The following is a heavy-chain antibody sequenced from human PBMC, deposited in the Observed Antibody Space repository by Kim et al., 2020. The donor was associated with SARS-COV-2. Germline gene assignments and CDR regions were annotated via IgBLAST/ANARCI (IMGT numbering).Heavy chain of an antibody. CDR1: GFTFSSYW. CDR3: ARDTPYSSGWYGHGFDP. D-gene: IGHD6-19*01. J-gene: IGHJ5*02. CDR2: INSDGSST. V-gene: IGHV3-74*01. Sequence: GRSLRLSCAASGFTFSSYWMHWVRQAPGKGLVWVSRINSDGSSTSYADSVKGRFTISRDNAKNTLYLQMNSLRAEDTAVYYCARDTPYSSGWYGHGFDPWGQGTLVTVSS.